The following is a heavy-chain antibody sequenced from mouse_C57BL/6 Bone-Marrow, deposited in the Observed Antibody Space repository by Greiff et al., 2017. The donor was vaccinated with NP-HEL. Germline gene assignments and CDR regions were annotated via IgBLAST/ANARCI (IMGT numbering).Heavy chain of an antibody. D-gene: IGHD1-1*01. V-gene: IGHV1-55*01. CDR1: GYTFTSYW. Sequence: QVQLQQPGAELVKPGASVMMSCKASGYTFTSYWITWVKQRPGQGLEWIGDIYPGSGSINYNEKFKSKAKLTEDTSTSTAYMQLSSLTSEDSAVYYCANYDGYYFDYWGQGTTLTVSS. CDR3: ANYDGYYFDY. J-gene: IGHJ2*01. CDR2: IYPGSGSI.